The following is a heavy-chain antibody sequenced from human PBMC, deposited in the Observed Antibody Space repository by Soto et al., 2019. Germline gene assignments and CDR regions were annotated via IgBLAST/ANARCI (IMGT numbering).Heavy chain of an antibody. V-gene: IGHV3-33*01. Sequence: GGSLRLSCAASGFTFSSYGMHWVRQAPGKGLEWVAVIWYDGSNKYYADSVKGRFTISRDNSKNTLYLQMNSLRAEDTAVYYCERVNWNYAFDIWGQGTMVTVSS. CDR1: GFTFSSYG. CDR3: ERVNWNYAFDI. D-gene: IGHD1-7*01. J-gene: IGHJ3*02. CDR2: IWYDGSNK.